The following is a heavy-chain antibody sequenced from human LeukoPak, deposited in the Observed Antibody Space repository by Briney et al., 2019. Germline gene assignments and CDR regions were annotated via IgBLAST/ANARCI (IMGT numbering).Heavy chain of an antibody. V-gene: IGHV3-23*01. J-gene: IGHJ3*02. Sequence: PGGSLRLSCAVSGFIFSNYAMNWVRQAPGKGLEWVSAISGSGDSTYYADSVKGRFTISRDNSKNTLSLQMNSLRAEDTAVYYCAKDHDYYASGPIWGQGTMVTVSS. CDR2: ISGSGDST. CDR3: AKDHDYYASGPI. D-gene: IGHD3-10*01. CDR1: GFIFSNYA.